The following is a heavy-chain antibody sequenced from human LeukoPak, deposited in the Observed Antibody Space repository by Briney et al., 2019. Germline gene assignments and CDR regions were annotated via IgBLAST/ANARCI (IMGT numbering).Heavy chain of an antibody. J-gene: IGHJ6*02. Sequence: GGSLRLSCAASGFTFSSYSMNWVRQAPGKGLEWVSSISSSSSYIYYADSVKGRFAISRDNSKNMLYLQLTSLRVDDTAIYYCAKGLRSSNFYYGMDVWGLGTTVTVSS. CDR3: AKGLRSSNFYYGMDV. V-gene: IGHV3-21*04. D-gene: IGHD6-13*01. CDR1: GFTFSSYS. CDR2: ISSSSSYI.